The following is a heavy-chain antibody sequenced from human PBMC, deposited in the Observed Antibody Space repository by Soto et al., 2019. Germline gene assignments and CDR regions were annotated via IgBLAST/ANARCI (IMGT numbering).Heavy chain of an antibody. CDR1: GYSISSSNW. Sequence: SETLSLTCAVSGYSISSSNWWGWIRQPPGKGLEWIGYIYYSGTTYYNPSLKSRVTMSVDTSKNQFSLKLTSVTAVDTAVYYCASREIQGPIDYWGQGTLVTVS. CDR3: ASREIQGPIDY. V-gene: IGHV4-28*01. J-gene: IGHJ4*02. D-gene: IGHD1-26*01. CDR2: IYYSGTT.